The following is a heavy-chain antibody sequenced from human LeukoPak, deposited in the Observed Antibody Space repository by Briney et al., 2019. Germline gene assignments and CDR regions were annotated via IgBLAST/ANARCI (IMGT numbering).Heavy chain of an antibody. J-gene: IGHJ4*02. Sequence: PGGSLRLSCAASGFTLSSFGMHWVRQAPGRGLEWIASISNDGRNKKYADSVEGRFTISRDNSKNTLFLQMTSLRAEDTAVYYCVNQISGWVYWGQGTLVTVSS. CDR1: GFTLSSFG. CDR2: ISNDGRNK. V-gene: IGHV3-30*18. D-gene: IGHD6-19*01. CDR3: VNQISGWVY.